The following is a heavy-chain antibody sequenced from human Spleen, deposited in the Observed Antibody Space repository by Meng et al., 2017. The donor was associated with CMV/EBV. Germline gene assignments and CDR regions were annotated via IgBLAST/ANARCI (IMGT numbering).Heavy chain of an antibody. D-gene: IGHD3-22*01. CDR3: ARDPWASDSSGFDY. Sequence: GESLKISCAASGFTFSSYEMNWVRQAPGKGLEWVSSISGSSVYIYYADSVKGRFTISRDNAKKSVYLQMNRLRVEDTAVYYCARDPWASDSSGFDYWGQGALVTVSS. V-gene: IGHV3-21*01. CDR1: GFTFSSYE. CDR2: ISGSSVYI. J-gene: IGHJ4*02.